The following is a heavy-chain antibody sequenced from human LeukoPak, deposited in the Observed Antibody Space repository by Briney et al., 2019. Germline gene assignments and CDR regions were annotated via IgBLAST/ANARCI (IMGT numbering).Heavy chain of an antibody. CDR2: ISAYNGDT. J-gene: IGHJ3*02. D-gene: IGHD3-22*01. CDR3: ARGGPAPHRITLIVVASSTDAFDI. V-gene: IGHV1-18*01. Sequence: ASVKVSCKDSGYTFTSYGISWVRQAPGQGLEWMGWISAYNGDTNYAQKLQGRVTMTTDTSTSTAYMELRSLRSDDTAVYYCARGGPAPHRITLIVVASSTDAFDIWGQGTMVTVSS. CDR1: GYTFTSYG.